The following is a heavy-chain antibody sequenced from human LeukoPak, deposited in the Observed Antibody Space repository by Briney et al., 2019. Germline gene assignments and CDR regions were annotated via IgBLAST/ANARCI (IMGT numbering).Heavy chain of an antibody. D-gene: IGHD6-19*01. CDR3: ARGPPFYSSGWFDY. J-gene: IGHJ5*01. V-gene: IGHV4-59*01. CDR2: IYYSGST. CDR1: GGSISSYY. Sequence: PSETLSLTCTVSGGSISSYYWSWIRQPPGKGLEWIGYIYYSGSTNYNPSLKSRVTISVDTSKNQFSLKLSSVTAADTAVYYCARGPPFYSSGWFDYWGQGTLVTVSS.